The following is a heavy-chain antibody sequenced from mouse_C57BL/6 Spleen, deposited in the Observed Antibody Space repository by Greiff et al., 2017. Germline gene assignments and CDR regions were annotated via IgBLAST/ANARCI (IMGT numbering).Heavy chain of an antibody. J-gene: IGHJ4*01. Sequence: DVKLVESGGGLVKPGGSLKLSCAASGFTFSSYAMSWVRQTPEKRLEWVATISDGGSYTYYPDNVKGRFTISRDNAKNNLYLQVSHLKSEDTALYYCARDRTHDYDVDYYAMDYWGQGTSVTVSS. CDR1: GFTFSSYA. CDR2: ISDGGSYT. V-gene: IGHV5-4*03. CDR3: ARDRTHDYDVDYYAMDY. D-gene: IGHD2-4*01.